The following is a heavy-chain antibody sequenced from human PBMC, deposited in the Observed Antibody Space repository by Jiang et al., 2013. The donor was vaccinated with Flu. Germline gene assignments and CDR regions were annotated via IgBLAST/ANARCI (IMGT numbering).Heavy chain of an antibody. CDR1: GYIFTSYF. CDR3: ARGLPYYFDKSGYFPFDP. J-gene: IGHJ5*02. D-gene: IGHD3-22*01. V-gene: IGHV1-46*01. Sequence: SCKASGYIFTSYFVHWVRQARGQGLEWMGIINPSGESARYSEKFQDRVTISSDTSASTVYMELSNLKSDDTAVYYCARGLPYYFDKSGYFPFDPWGQGTLVTVSS. CDR2: INPSGESA.